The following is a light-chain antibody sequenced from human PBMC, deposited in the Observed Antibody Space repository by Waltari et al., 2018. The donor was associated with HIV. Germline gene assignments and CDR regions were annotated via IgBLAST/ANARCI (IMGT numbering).Light chain of an antibody. Sequence: QSALTQPRSVSGSPGQSVTISCTGTSSDVGGYNYVSWYQQHPGKAPKLMIYDVSKRPSGVPDRFSGSKSGNTASLTISGLQAEDEADYYCCSYAGSYTGVVGGGTKLTVL. CDR2: DVS. J-gene: IGLJ2*01. CDR3: CSYAGSYTGV. CDR1: SSDVGGYNY. V-gene: IGLV2-11*01.